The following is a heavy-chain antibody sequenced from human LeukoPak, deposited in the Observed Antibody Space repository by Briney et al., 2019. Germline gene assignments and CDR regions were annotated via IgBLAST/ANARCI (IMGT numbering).Heavy chain of an antibody. J-gene: IGHJ4*02. CDR3: ARLVGATPVDY. D-gene: IGHD1-26*01. Sequence: GESLKISCKGSGYSFTSYWIRWVRQLPGKGMEWMGIIYPGDSDTRYSPSFQGQVTISADKSISTAYLQWSSRKASDTAMYYCARLVGATPVDYWGQGTLVTVSS. CDR2: IYPGDSDT. CDR1: GYSFTSYW. V-gene: IGHV5-51*01.